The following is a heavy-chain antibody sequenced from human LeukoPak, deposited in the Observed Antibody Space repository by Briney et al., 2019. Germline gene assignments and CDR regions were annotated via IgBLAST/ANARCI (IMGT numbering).Heavy chain of an antibody. CDR1: GFTFSSYG. J-gene: IGHJ4*02. Sequence: SGGSLRLSCAASGFTFSSYGMHWVREAPGKGLEWVAFIRYDGSNKYYADSVKGRFTISRDNSKNTLYLQMNSLRAEDTAVYYCAKDGRYDSNPYFDYWGQGTLVTVSS. CDR3: AKDGRYDSNPYFDY. CDR2: IRYDGSNK. D-gene: IGHD3-22*01. V-gene: IGHV3-30*02.